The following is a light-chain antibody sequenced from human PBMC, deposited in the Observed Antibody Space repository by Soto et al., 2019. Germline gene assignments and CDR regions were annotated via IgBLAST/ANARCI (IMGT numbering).Light chain of an antibody. V-gene: IGKV3-20*01. CDR3: QQYAASPRT. CDR2: GAS. CDR1: QSVTNAY. J-gene: IGKJ1*01. Sequence: EIVLTQSPGTLSLSPRERATLSCRASQSVTNAYLAWYQHKVGQSPRLLIYGASSRAPGIPDRFSGSGSGTDFTLTISRLEPEDFALYYCQQYAASPRTFGQGTQVEVK.